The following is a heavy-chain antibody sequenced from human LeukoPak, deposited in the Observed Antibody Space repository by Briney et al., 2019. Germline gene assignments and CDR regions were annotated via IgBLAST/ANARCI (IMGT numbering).Heavy chain of an antibody. J-gene: IGHJ4*02. CDR3: ARIRPGNYFDY. D-gene: IGHD6-6*01. CDR2: IKEDGSEE. Sequence: SGRSLRLSCTASGFTFSIYWMSWVRQAPGKGLEWVASIKEDGSEEHYVDSVKGRFTISRDNARNSVHVQMNSLRAEDTAVYFCARIRPGNYFDYWGQGALVTVSS. V-gene: IGHV3-7*01. CDR1: GFTFSIYW.